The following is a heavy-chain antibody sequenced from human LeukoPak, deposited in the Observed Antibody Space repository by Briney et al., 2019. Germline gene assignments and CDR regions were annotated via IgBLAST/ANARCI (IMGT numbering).Heavy chain of an antibody. D-gene: IGHD1-26*01. CDR1: GFTFSTYW. CDR3: ARDVVGSLDY. J-gene: IGHJ4*02. V-gene: IGHV3-7*01. Sequence: GGSLRLSCAASGFTFSTYWMAWVRQAPGKGLEWVANIKGDESARHQADSVKGRFTISRDNARNSPYLQMSSLRGDDTAVYYCARDVVGSLDYWGQATLVTVSS. CDR2: IKGDESAR.